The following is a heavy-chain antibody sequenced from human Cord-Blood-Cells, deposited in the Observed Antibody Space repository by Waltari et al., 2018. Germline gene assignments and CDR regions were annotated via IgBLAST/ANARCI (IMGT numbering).Heavy chain of an antibody. D-gene: IGHD3-3*01. CDR3: ARGDYYDFWSGYPHYFDY. J-gene: IGHJ4*02. V-gene: IGHV1-69*09. CDR2: IIPILGIA. CDR1: GGTFSSYA. Sequence: QVQLVQSGAEVKKPGSSVKVSCKASGGTFSSYAISWVRQAPGQGLEWMGRIIPILGIANYAQKVQGRVTITADKSTSTAYMELSSLRSEDTAVYYCARGDYYDFWSGYPHYFDYWGQGTLVTVSS.